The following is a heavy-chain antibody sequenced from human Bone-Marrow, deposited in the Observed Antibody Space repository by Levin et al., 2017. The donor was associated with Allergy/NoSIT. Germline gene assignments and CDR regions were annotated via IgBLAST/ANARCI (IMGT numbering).Heavy chain of an antibody. CDR1: GLTFSYYA. D-gene: IGHD2-15*01. CDR2: ISHDGSKK. J-gene: IGHJ4*02. Sequence: PGESLKISCAVSGLTFSYYAMYWVRQAPGKGLEWVAVISHDGSKKYYADSVKGRFTISRDNSDNTLYLQMNSLRVEDTALYYCVRGTYCSGASCPIMTHFEYWGQGTLVTVSS. CDR3: VRGTYCSGASCPIMTHFEY. V-gene: IGHV3-30-3*01.